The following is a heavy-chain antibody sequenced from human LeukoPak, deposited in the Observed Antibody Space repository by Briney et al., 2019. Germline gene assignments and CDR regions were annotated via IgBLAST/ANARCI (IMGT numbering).Heavy chain of an antibody. J-gene: IGHJ4*02. CDR3: ARVPMASYFDY. D-gene: IGHD5-24*01. Sequence: ASVKVSCKASGYTLTGYYMHWVRQAPGQGLEWMGWINPNSGGTNYAQKFQGRVTMTRDTSISTAYMELSRLRSDDSAVYYCARVPMASYFDYWGQVTLVTVSS. V-gene: IGHV1-2*02. CDR2: INPNSGGT. CDR1: GYTLTGYY.